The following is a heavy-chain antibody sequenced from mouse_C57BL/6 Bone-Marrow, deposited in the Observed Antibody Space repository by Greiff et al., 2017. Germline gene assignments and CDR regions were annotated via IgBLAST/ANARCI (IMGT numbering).Heavy chain of an antibody. CDR3: ARGEDGYYYAMDY. V-gene: IGHV5-16*01. J-gene: IGHJ4*01. CDR2: INYDGSST. CDR1: GFTFSDYY. D-gene: IGHD2-3*01. Sequence: EVKVVESEGGLVQPGSSMKLSCTASGFTFSDYYMAWVRQVPEKGLEWVSNINYDGSSTYYLDSLKSRFIISSDNAKNILYLQMSSLKSEDTATYYCARGEDGYYYAMDYWGQGTSVTVSS.